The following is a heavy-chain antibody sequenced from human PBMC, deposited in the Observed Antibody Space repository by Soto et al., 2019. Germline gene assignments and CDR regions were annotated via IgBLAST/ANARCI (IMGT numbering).Heavy chain of an antibody. J-gene: IGHJ6*02. Sequence: PGGSLRLSCAASGFTFSTYGMHWVRQAPGKGLEWVAVISFDGSNKYYADSVKGRFTLSRDNSKNTVYLQMHTLRAEDTAIYYCAKADADSFYAMDVWGQGTTVTVSS. CDR1: GFTFSTYG. CDR2: ISFDGSNK. CDR3: AKADADSFYAMDV. V-gene: IGHV3-30*18.